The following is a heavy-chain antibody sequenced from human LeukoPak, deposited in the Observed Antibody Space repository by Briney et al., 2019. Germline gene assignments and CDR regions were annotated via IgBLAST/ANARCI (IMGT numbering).Heavy chain of an antibody. Sequence: SGGSLRLSYADSGFSFSSYWMTWVRQAPGKGLEWVANIKQDGSEKYYVDSVKGRFTISRDNAKNSLYLQMNSLRAEDTAVYYCARYAVRNYAAKGYWGQGTLVTVSS. V-gene: IGHV3-7*01. D-gene: IGHD2-8*01. CDR3: ARYAVRNYAAKGY. J-gene: IGHJ4*02. CDR2: IKQDGSEK. CDR1: GFSFSSYW.